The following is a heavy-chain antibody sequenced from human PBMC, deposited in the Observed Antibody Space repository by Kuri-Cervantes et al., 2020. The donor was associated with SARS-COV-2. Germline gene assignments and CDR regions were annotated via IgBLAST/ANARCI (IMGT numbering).Heavy chain of an antibody. J-gene: IGHJ4*02. CDR2: IYHRGSS. V-gene: IGHV4-38-2*01. Sequence: SQTLSLTCAVSGYSISSGYYWGWIRQPPGKGLEWIGIIYHRGSSYYNPSLRSRVTVSVDTSKNQFSLKLSSVTAADTAVYYCARHRVHVYFDYWGQGTLVTVSS. CDR3: ARHRVHVYFDY. CDR1: GYSISSGYY. D-gene: IGHD1-1*01.